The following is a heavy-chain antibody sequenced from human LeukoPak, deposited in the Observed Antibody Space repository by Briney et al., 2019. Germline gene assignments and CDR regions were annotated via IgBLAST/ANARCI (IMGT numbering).Heavy chain of an antibody. V-gene: IGHV4-59*01. CDR3: ARFIPSSGIDP. J-gene: IGHJ5*02. CDR1: GGSISSNY. CDR2: SSYTGST. Sequence: ASETLSFTCTVSGGSISSNYWSWIRQPPGKGLEWITYSSYTGSTNYNPSLKSRVTISVGTPKNQFSLRLRSVTAADTAVYYCARFIPSSGIDPWGQGTLVTVSS. D-gene: IGHD3-10*02.